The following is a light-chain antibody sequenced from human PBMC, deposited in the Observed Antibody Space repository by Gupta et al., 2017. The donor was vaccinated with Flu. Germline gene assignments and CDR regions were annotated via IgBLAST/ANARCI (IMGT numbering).Light chain of an antibody. CDR2: WAS. Sequence: DIVMTQSPDSLAVSLGERATINCKSSQNILYTSNNKNYVAWYQQKPGQPPKLLIYWASTRESGVPDRFSGSGSGTDFTLTISSLQAEDVAVYSCQQYYSIPHTFGQGTKLEIK. V-gene: IGKV4-1*01. CDR1: QNILYTSNNKNY. J-gene: IGKJ2*01. CDR3: QQYYSIPHT.